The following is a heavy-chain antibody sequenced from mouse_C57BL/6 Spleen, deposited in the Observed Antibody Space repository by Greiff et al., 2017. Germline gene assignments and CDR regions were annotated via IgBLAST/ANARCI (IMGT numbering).Heavy chain of an antibody. CDR2: INPSTGYT. V-gene: IGHV1-4*01. CDR1: GYTFTSYT. CDR3: ASPYYGSSLDY. Sequence: QVQLQQSGAELARPGASVKMSCKASGYTFTSYTMHWVKQRPGQGLEWIGYINPSTGYTKYNQKFKDKATLTADKSSSTAYMQLSSLTSEDAAVYYCASPYYGSSLDYWGQGTTLTVAS. J-gene: IGHJ2*01. D-gene: IGHD1-1*01.